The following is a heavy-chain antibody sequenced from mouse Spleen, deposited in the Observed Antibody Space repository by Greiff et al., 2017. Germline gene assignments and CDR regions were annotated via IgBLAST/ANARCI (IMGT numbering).Heavy chain of an antibody. J-gene: IGHJ2*01. V-gene: IGHV5-17*01. D-gene: IGHD2-3*01. CDR1: GFTFSDYG. CDR3: ARNDGYYASFDY. CDR2: ISSGSSTI. Sequence: EVKLMESGGGLVKPGGSLKLSCAASGFTFSDYGMHWVRQAPEKGLEWVAYISSGSSTIYYADTVKGRFTISRDNAKNTLFLQMTSLRSEDTAMYYCARNDGYYASFDYWGQGTTLTVSS.